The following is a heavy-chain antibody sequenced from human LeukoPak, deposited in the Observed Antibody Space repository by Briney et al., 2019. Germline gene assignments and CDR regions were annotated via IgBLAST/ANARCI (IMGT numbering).Heavy chain of an antibody. CDR2: IFPILGIA. CDR1: GGTFSSYT. V-gene: IGHV1-69*04. Sequence: SVKVSCKASGGTFSSYTISWVRQAPGQGLEWMGRIFPILGIANYAQKFQGRVTITADKSTSTAYMELSSLRSEDTAVYYCARDEGYCSSTSCYTFWFDPWGQGTLVTVSS. CDR3: ARDEGYCSSTSCYTFWFDP. J-gene: IGHJ5*02. D-gene: IGHD2-2*02.